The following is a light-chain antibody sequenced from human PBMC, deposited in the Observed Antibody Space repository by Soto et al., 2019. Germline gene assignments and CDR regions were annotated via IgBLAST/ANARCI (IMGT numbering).Light chain of an antibody. CDR1: QSISTY. Sequence: DMQMTQSPSSLSASVGDRVTITCRASQSISTYLNWYQQKPGKAPKLLIYAASTLQSGVPSRFSGSGSGTDVTLTISNQQPEEYATYYGQPIYSTPPRFTLGPGTKVDIK. V-gene: IGKV1-39*01. CDR3: QPIYSTPPRFT. J-gene: IGKJ3*01. CDR2: AAS.